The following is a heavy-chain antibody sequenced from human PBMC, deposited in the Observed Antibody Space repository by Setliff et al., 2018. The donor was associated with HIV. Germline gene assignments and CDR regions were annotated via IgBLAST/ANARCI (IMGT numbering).Heavy chain of an antibody. Sequence: SETLSLTCSVFGGSMNSHYWSWIRQPPGKGLEWIGLIYYTGIPTYNTSLKSRVTMSVDRSKNQFSLRLTSVTAADTAMYYCARVARVHPFDPWGQGTLVTVSS. J-gene: IGHJ5*02. CDR2: IYYTGIP. V-gene: IGHV4-59*11. CDR3: ARVARVHPFDP. CDR1: GGSMNSHY.